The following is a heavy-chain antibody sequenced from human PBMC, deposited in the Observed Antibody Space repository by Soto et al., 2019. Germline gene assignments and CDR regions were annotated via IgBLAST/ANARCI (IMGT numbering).Heavy chain of an antibody. J-gene: IGHJ4*02. CDR2: ICYGGST. V-gene: IGHV4-30-4*08. Sequence: QVQLQESGPGLVKPSQTLSLTCTVSGDSLSGADFCWSWIPQAPGKGLEWIGYICYGGSTYHSPSLKSRTSMSVDTSKKQFSLTLTSVTAADTAVYYCAREESGLFDYWGQGRLVTVSS. CDR3: AREESGLFDY. D-gene: IGHD5-12*01. CDR1: GDSLSGADFC.